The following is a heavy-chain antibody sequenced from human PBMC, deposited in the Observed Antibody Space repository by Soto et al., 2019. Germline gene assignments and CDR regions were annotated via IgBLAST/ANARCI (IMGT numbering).Heavy chain of an antibody. V-gene: IGHV3-23*01. D-gene: IGHD3-22*01. J-gene: IGHJ4*02. CDR3: AKGPDYYDSSGYYYAAYFDY. CDR1: GFTFSSYA. Sequence: GGSLRLSCAASGFTFSSYAMSWVRQAPGKGLEWVSAISGSGGSTYYADSVKGRFTISRDNSKNTLYLQMNSLRAEDTAVYYCAKGPDYYDSSGYYYAAYFDYWGQGTLVTVSS. CDR2: ISGSGGST.